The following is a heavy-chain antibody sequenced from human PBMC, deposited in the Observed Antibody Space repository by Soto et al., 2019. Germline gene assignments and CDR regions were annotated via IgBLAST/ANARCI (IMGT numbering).Heavy chain of an antibody. CDR3: ARDETSYYDFWSGYSPWAGYYYGMDV. J-gene: IGHJ6*02. V-gene: IGHV3-7*01. CDR2: IKQDGSEK. CDR1: GFTFSSYW. D-gene: IGHD3-3*01. Sequence: GGSLRLSCAASGFTFSSYWMSWVRQAPGKGLEWVANIKQDGSEKYYVDSVKGRFTISRDNAKNSLYLQMNSLRAEDTAVYYCARDETSYYDFWSGYSPWAGYYYGMDVWGQGTTVTV.